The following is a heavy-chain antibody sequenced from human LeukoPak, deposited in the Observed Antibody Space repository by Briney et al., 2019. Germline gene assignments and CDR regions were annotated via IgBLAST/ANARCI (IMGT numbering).Heavy chain of an antibody. D-gene: IGHD4-11*01. CDR2: IYYRGST. J-gene: IGHJ4*02. CDR1: GGSISSSSYY. CDR3: AREVRAFDY. Sequence: PSETLSLTCTVSGGSISSSSYYWGWIRQPPGKGLEWVGSIYYRGSTYYNPSLKSRVTISVDTSKDQFSLKLSSVTAEDTAVYYCAREVRAFDYWGQGTLVTVSS. V-gene: IGHV4-39*07.